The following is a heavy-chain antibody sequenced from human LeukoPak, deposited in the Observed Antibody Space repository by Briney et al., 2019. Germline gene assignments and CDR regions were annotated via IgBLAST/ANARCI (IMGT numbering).Heavy chain of an antibody. CDR2: IYHSGTT. CDR3: AREGYRGFDP. D-gene: IGHD1-1*01. Sequence: SETLSLTCTVSGGSITNYYWSRIRQPPGKGLEWIGNIYHSGTTNHNPSLKSRVTISLDTSENQFSLKLSSVTPADTAVYYCAREGYRGFDPWGQGTLVTVSS. J-gene: IGHJ5*02. V-gene: IGHV4-59*12. CDR1: GGSITNYY.